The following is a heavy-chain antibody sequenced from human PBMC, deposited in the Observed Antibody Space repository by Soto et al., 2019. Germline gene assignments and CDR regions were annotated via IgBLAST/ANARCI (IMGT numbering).Heavy chain of an antibody. Sequence: EASVKVSCKASGGTFSSYAISWVRQAPGQGLEWMGGIIPIFGTANYAQKFQGRVTITADESTSTAYMELSSLRSEDTAVYYCAREGGTMVRGVIFHYYGMDVWGQGTTVTVSS. CDR3: AREGGTMVRGVIFHYYGMDV. D-gene: IGHD3-10*01. CDR2: IIPIFGTA. CDR1: GGTFSSYA. V-gene: IGHV1-69*13. J-gene: IGHJ6*02.